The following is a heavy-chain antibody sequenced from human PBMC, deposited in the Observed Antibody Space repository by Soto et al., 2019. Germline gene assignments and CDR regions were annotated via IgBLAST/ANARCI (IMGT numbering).Heavy chain of an antibody. Sequence: QVQLVESGGGVVQPGRSLRLSCTASGFTFNNYGIHWVRQAPGKGLEWVAVISNDGDDQYYADSVKDRFTISRDNSRNTLYLQMNSLRPEDTAMYYCAKEGIELWSAFDYWGQGTLVTVSS. CDR2: ISNDGDDQ. V-gene: IGHV3-30*18. D-gene: IGHD3-10*01. CDR1: GFTFNNYG. J-gene: IGHJ4*02. CDR3: AKEGIELWSAFDY.